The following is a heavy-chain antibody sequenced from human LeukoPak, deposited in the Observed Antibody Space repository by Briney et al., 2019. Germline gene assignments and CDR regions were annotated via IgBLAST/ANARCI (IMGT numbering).Heavy chain of an antibody. V-gene: IGHV4-34*01. Sequence: PSETLSLTCAVYGGSFSGYYWSWIRQPPGKGLEWIGEINHSGSTNYNPSLKSRVTMSVDTSKNQVSLKLTSVTAADTAVYYCARDNTGCIDYWGQGTLVTVSP. D-gene: IGHD2-8*02. CDR1: GGSFSGYY. CDR2: INHSGST. CDR3: ARDNTGCIDY. J-gene: IGHJ4*02.